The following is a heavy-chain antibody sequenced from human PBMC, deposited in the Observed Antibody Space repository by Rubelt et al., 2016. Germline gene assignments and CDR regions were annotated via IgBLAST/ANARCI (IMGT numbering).Heavy chain of an antibody. CDR3: AREAVAGIDY. Sequence: VEVSCKASGYTFTSYGISWVRQAPGQGLEWLGWISAYNGNTNYAQKFQGWVTMTRDTSISTAYMELSRLRSDDTAVYYCAREAVAGIDYWGQGTLVTVSS. CDR1: GYTFTSYG. V-gene: IGHV1-18*01. D-gene: IGHD6-19*01. CDR2: ISAYNGNT. J-gene: IGHJ4*02.